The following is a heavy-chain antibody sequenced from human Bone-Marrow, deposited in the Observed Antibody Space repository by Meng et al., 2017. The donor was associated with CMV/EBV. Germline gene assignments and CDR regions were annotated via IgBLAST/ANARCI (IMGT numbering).Heavy chain of an antibody. CDR3: AREGDSYSSGWYSVAY. CDR1: GYTFTGYD. Sequence: ASVKVSCKASGYTFTGYDMHWVRQAPGQGLEWMGWINPNSGGTNYAQKFQGRVTKTRDTSISTAYMELSRLRSDDTAVYYCAREGDSYSSGWYSVAYWGQGTLVTVSS. CDR2: INPNSGGT. D-gene: IGHD6-19*01. J-gene: IGHJ4*02. V-gene: IGHV1-2*02.